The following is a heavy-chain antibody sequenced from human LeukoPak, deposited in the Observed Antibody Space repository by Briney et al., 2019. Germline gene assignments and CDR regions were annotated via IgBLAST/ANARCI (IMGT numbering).Heavy chain of an antibody. Sequence: KAGGSLRLSCAASGFTFSSYAMSWVRQAPGKGLEWVSGTSGSGRSIHYADSVKGRFTISRDNSKNTLYLQMNSLRAEDTAVYYCARDKTQHRIAVAGRGGFDYWGQGTLVTVSS. CDR1: GFTFSSYA. V-gene: IGHV3-23*01. CDR2: TSGSGRSI. CDR3: ARDKTQHRIAVAGRGGFDY. D-gene: IGHD6-19*01. J-gene: IGHJ4*02.